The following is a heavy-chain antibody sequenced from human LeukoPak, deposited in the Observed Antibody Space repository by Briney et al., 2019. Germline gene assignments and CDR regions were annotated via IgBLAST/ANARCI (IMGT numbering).Heavy chain of an antibody. V-gene: IGHV1-2*02. D-gene: IGHD3-10*01. CDR1: GYTFTGYY. CDR2: INPNSGGT. Sequence: ASVKVSCKASGYTFTGYYMHWVRQAPGQGLEWMGWINPNSGGTNYAQKLQGRVTMTTDTSTSTAYMELRSLRSDDTAVYYCARDDELLRFGALYWGQGTPITVSS. J-gene: IGHJ4*02. CDR3: ARDDELLRFGALY.